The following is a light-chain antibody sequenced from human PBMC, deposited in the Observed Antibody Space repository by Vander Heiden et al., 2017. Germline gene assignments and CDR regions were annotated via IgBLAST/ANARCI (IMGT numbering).Light chain of an antibody. CDR2: AAS. J-gene: IGKJ1*01. CDR3: QQCDSTQWT. CDR1: QSISSY. Sequence: DIQMTQSPSSLSASVGDRVTITCRASQSISSYLNWYQQKPGKAPKLLIYAASSLQSGVPSRFSGSGSGTDFTLTISSLQPEDFATYYCQQCDSTQWTFGPGTKVEIK. V-gene: IGKV1-39*01.